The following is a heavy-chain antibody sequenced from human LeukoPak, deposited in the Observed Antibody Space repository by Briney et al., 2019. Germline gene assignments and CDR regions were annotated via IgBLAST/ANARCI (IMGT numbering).Heavy chain of an antibody. CDR1: GFTFSSYA. J-gene: IGHJ4*02. CDR2: ISYDGSNK. Sequence: GGSLRLSCAASGFTFSSYAMHWVRQAPGKGLEWVAVISYDGSNKYYADSVKGRFTISRDNSKNTLYLQMNSLRAEDTAVYYCARDNNRGQALGYFDYWGQGTLVTVSS. CDR3: ARDNNRGQALGYFDY. D-gene: IGHD3-10*01. V-gene: IGHV3-30*04.